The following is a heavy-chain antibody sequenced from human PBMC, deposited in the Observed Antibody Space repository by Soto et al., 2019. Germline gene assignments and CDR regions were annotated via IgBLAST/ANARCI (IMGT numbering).Heavy chain of an antibody. CDR2: TSYDGNNA. D-gene: IGHD3-3*01. J-gene: IGHJ4*02. CDR1: GFNLWSNG. CDR3: AKGIWRCYSPLHY. V-gene: IGHV3-30*18. Sequence: QVQMVESGGGVVQPGGSLRLSCVASGFNLWSNGMHWVRQAPGKGLEWVAITSYDGNNAYYADSVKGRFTVSRDNSKNELYLQRNSLRTDDTAVYYCAKGIWRCYSPLHYWGQGTRVTVSS.